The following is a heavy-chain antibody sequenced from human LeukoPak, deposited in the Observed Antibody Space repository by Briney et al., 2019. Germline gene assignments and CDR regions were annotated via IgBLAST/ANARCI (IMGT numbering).Heavy chain of an antibody. J-gene: IGHJ4*02. CDR3: ARDREAKYYDYVWGSYPATSFDY. CDR1: GGSISSSSYY. CDR2: IYYSGST. D-gene: IGHD3-16*02. Sequence: PSETLSLTCTVSGGSISSSSYYWGWIRQPPGKGLEWIGSIYYSGSTYYNPSLKSRVTISVDTSKNQFSLKLSSVTAADTAVYYCARDREAKYYDYVWGSYPATSFDYWGQGTLVTVSS. V-gene: IGHV4-39*07.